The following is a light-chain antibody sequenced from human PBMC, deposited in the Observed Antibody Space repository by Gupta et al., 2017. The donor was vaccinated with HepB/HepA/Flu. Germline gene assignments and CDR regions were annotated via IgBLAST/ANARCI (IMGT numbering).Light chain of an antibody. CDR1: SSNIGANY. V-gene: IGLV1-47*01. CDR2: RNN. Sequence: QSVLTQPPSASGTPGQRVTISCSGSSSNIGANYVFWYQQLPGRAPKLLIYRNNQRPSGVPGRFSGSKSGTSASLAFSGLRFEDEADYYCAAWDDSLSGYVFGTGTKVIVL. J-gene: IGLJ1*01. CDR3: AAWDDSLSGYV.